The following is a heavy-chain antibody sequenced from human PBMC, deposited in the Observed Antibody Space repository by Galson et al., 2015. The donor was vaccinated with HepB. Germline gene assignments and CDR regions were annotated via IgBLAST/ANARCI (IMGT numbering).Heavy chain of an antibody. Sequence: SVKVSCKASGYTFTGYYMHWVRQAPGQGLEWMGWINPNSGGTNYAQKFQGRVTMTRDTSISTAYMELSRLRSDDTAVYYCARDDVPAAIHYYYYGMDVWGQGTTVTVSS. V-gene: IGHV1-2*02. CDR1: GYTFTGYY. D-gene: IGHD2-2*01. J-gene: IGHJ6*02. CDR3: ARDDVPAAIHYYYYGMDV. CDR2: INPNSGGT.